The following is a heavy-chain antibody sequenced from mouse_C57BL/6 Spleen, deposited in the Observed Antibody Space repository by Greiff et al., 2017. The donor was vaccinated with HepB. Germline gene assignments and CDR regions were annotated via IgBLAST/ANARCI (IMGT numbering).Heavy chain of an antibody. J-gene: IGHJ4*01. V-gene: IGHV5-17*01. D-gene: IGHD1-1*01. CDR3: ARPHYYGRSDYAIDY. CDR1: GFTFSDYG. CDR2: ISSGSSTI. Sequence: EVQLVESGGGLVKPGGSLKLSCAASGFTFSDYGMHWVSQAPEKGLEWVAYISSGSSTIYYADTVKGRFTISRDNAKNTLFLQMTSLRSEDTAMYYCARPHYYGRSDYAIDYWGQGTSVTVSS.